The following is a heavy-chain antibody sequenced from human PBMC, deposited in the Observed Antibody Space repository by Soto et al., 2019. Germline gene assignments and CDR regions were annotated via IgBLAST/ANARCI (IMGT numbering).Heavy chain of an antibody. CDR2: ISGSGGST. CDR1: GFTFSNYA. J-gene: IGHJ4*02. V-gene: IGHV3-23*01. Sequence: EVQLLESGGGLVQPGGSLRLSCAASGFTFSNYAVTWVRQAPGKGLEWVSTISGSGGSTYYADSVKGRFTISRDNSTNTLYLQMNSLMAEDTAGYYCGKDLGGWWYEMDYWGQGTLVTVSS. D-gene: IGHD2-15*01. CDR3: GKDLGGWWYEMDY.